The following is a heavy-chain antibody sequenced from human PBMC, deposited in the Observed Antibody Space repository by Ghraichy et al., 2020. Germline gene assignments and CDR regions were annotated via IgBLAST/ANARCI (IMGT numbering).Heavy chain of an antibody. D-gene: IGHD4-17*01. J-gene: IGHJ4*02. CDR1: GFTFSDST. V-gene: IGHV3-73*01. Sequence: GGSLRLSCAASGFTFSDSTMHWVRQASGKGLEWVGRIRNKANSYAAEYAASVKGRFTISRDDSKNTAYLQMNSLKTEDTALYYCTSPHGASIHYFDYWGRGTLVTVSS. CDR3: TSPHGASIHYFDY. CDR2: IRNKANSYAA.